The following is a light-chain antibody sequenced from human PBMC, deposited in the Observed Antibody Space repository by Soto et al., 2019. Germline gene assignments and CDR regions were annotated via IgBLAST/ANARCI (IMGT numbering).Light chain of an antibody. CDR2: LNN. CDR1: SSNIGTYS. Sequence: QLVLTQPPSASGTPGQRVTISCSGSSSNIGTYSVNWYQHLPGVAPKLLIYLNNQRPSGVPDRFSGSRSGTSASLAINGLQSEDEADYYCSAWDDSLNDPGVLFGGGTQLTVL. J-gene: IGLJ7*01. V-gene: IGLV1-44*01. CDR3: SAWDDSLNDPGVL.